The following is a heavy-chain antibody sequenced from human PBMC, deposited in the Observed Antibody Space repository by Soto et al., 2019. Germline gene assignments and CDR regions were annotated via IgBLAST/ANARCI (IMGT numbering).Heavy chain of an antibody. CDR1: GGSISSYY. CDR2: IYYSGST. Sequence: SETLSLTCTVSGGSISSYYWSWIRQPPGKGLEWIGYIYYSGSTNYNPSLKSRVTISVDTSKNQFSLKLSSVTAADTAVYYCARVDSSSSFTPVHFDYWGQGTLVTVSS. CDR3: ARVDSSSSFTPVHFDY. D-gene: IGHD6-6*01. J-gene: IGHJ4*02. V-gene: IGHV4-59*01.